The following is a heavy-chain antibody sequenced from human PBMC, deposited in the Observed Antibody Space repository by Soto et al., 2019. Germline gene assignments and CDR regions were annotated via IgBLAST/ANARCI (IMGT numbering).Heavy chain of an antibody. J-gene: IGHJ6*03. V-gene: IGHV1-3*01. CDR1: GYTFTSYA. Sequence: QVQLVQSGAEVKKPGASVKVSCKASGYTFTSYAMHWVRQAPGQRLEWMGWINAGNGNTKYSQKFQGRVTITRDTSASTAYXELSXXXXXXXXXXXXXXXXXXXXXXXXXXDYYYMDVWGKGTTVTVSS. CDR2: INAGNGNT. CDR3: XXXXXXXXXXXXXXDYYYMDV.